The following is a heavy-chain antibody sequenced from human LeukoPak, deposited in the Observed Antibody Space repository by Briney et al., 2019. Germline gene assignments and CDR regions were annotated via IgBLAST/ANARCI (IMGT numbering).Heavy chain of an antibody. J-gene: IGHJ5*02. CDR1: GGSISSSSYY. V-gene: IGHV4-39*07. Sequence: PSETLSLTCTVSGGSISSSSYYWGWIRQPPGKGLEWIGSIYYSGSIYYNPSLKSRVTISVDTSKNQFSLKLSSVTAADTAVYYCARGAFYYYDSSGYHNWFDPWGQGTLVTVSS. D-gene: IGHD3-22*01. CDR3: ARGAFYYYDSSGYHNWFDP. CDR2: IYYSGSI.